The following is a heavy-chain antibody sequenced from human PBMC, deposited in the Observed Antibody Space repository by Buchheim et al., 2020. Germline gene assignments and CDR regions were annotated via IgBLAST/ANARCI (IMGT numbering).Heavy chain of an antibody. CDR1: GFTFSSYW. Sequence: EVQLVESGGGLVQPGGSPRLSCVASGFTFSSYWMSWVRQAPGKGPEWVANIKQDGSEKYYVDSVKGRFTISRDNAKNSLYLQMNSLRAEDTAVYYCARESGSGVVQKYWGQGTL. CDR3: ARESGSGVVQKY. J-gene: IGHJ4*02. CDR2: IKQDGSEK. V-gene: IGHV3-7*01. D-gene: IGHD2-15*01.